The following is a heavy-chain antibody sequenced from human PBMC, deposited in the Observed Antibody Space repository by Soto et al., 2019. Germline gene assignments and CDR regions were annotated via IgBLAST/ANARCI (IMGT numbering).Heavy chain of an antibody. J-gene: IGHJ5*02. D-gene: IGHD2-8*02. V-gene: IGHV1-18*01. CDR2: ISAYNGNT. CDR1: GYSFSGYG. CDR3: ARDPTGGAWFDP. Sequence: SSVKGSCQASGYSFSGYGIGWGRQAPGQGLEWMGWISAYNGNTNYAQKLQGRVTMTTDTSTSTAYMELRSLRSDDTAVYYCARDPTGGAWFDPWCQGTLVTVSS.